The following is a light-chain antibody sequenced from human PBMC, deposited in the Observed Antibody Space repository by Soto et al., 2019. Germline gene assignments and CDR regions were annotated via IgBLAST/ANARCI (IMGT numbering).Light chain of an antibody. CDR1: SGHSSYA. Sequence: QAVVTQSPSASASLGASVKLTCTLSSGHSSYAIAWHQQQPEKGPRYLMKLNSDGSHSKGDGIPDRFSGSSSGDERYLTISSLQSEAEADYYCQTWGTGIQVFGGGTKLTVL. J-gene: IGLJ3*02. CDR2: LNSDGSH. CDR3: QTWGTGIQV. V-gene: IGLV4-69*01.